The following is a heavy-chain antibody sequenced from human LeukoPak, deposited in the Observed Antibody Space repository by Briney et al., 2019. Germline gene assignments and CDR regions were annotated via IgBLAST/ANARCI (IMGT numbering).Heavy chain of an antibody. CDR3: ARLDDYDSSGLFDY. V-gene: IGHV5-51*01. D-gene: IGHD3-22*01. CDR1: GYSFTRYW. CDR2: IYPGDSDT. Sequence: GESLKISCXGSGYSFTRYWIGWVRQMAGKGLEWMRIIYPGDSDTRYSPSFQGQVTISADKSISTAYLQWSSLKASDTAMYYCARLDDYDSSGLFDYWGQGTLVTVSS. J-gene: IGHJ4*02.